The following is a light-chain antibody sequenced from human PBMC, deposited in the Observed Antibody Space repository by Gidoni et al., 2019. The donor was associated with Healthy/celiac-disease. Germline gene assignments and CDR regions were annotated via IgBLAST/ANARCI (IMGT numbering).Light chain of an antibody. CDR3: KQSYSTPRT. J-gene: IGKJ2*01. V-gene: IGKV1-39*01. CDR2: AAS. Sequence: DSQMTQSPSSLSASVGDSVTITCRANQSISSYLNWYHQKRGKAPKLLIYAASSLQSVVPSRFSGSGSGTDFTLTISSLQPEDFATYYCKQSYSTPRTFGQGTKLEIK. CDR1: QSISSY.